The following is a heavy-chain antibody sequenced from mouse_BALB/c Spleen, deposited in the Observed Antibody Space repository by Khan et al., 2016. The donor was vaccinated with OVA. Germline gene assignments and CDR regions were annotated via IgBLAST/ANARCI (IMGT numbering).Heavy chain of an antibody. CDR2: ISTYYGEA. CDR3: VRGGGGDRFAY. Sequence: VELVESGAELVRPGVSVKISCKGSDYRFTDFTMHWVKQSHAKSLEWIGVISTYYGEADYNQKFKGKATMTVDKSSSTAYLELDRLTSEDSAIYYVVRGGGGDRFAYWGQGTLVTVSA. V-gene: IGHV1S137*01. J-gene: IGHJ3*01. D-gene: IGHD1-1*02. CDR1: DYRFTDFT.